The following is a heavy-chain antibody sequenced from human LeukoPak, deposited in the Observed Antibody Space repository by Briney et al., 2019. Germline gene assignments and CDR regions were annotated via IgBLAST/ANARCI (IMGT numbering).Heavy chain of an antibody. CDR3: AKAPPGDFYYFYMDV. D-gene: IGHD2-8*02. J-gene: IGHJ6*03. V-gene: IGHV3-23*01. CDR1: GFTFRDYY. Sequence: GGSLRLSCAASGFTFRDYYMSWIRQAPGKGLEWVSSISGSGAYTYYADSVKGRFTISRDNSKNTLYLQMNSLRAEDTAVYYCAKAPPGDFYYFYMDVWGKGTTVTISS. CDR2: ISGSGAYT.